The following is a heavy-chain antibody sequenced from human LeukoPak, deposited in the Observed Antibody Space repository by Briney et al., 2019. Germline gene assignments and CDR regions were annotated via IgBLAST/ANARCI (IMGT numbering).Heavy chain of an antibody. CDR3: ARGIAPRAHFDY. D-gene: IGHD6-6*01. Sequence: GESLKISCKGSGYSFSTYWIGWVRQMPGQGLEWMGIIYPGDSDTRYSPSFQGQVTISVDKSISTAYLQWSSLKASDSAMYFRARGIAPRAHFDYWGQGTLVTVSS. J-gene: IGHJ4*02. CDR1: GYSFSTYW. V-gene: IGHV5-51*01. CDR2: IYPGDSDT.